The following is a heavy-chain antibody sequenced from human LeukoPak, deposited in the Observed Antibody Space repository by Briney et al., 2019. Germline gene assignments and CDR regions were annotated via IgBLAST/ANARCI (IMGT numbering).Heavy chain of an antibody. CDR2: MNPNSGNT. Sequence: ASVKVSCKASGYTFTSYDINWVRQATGQGLEWMGWMNPNSGNTGYAQKFQGRVTITRNTSISTAYMELSSLRSEDTAVYYCARGTYGGNDTIYYYYYYMDVWGKGTTVTVSS. CDR3: ARGTYGGNDTIYYYYYYMDV. J-gene: IGHJ6*03. D-gene: IGHD4-23*01. V-gene: IGHV1-8*01. CDR1: GYTFTSYD.